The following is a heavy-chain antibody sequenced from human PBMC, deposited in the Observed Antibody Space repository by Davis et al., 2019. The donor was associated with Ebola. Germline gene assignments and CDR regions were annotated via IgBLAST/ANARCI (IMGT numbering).Heavy chain of an antibody. V-gene: IGHV3-21*01. CDR1: GFTFSSYS. J-gene: IGHJ6*02. Sequence: GGSLRLSCAASGFTFSSYSMNWVRQAPGKGLEWVSSISSSSSCIYYADSVKGRFTISRDNAKNSLYLQMNSLRAEDTAVYYCAREYGDYVGYYYYGMDVWGQGTTVTVSS. CDR3: AREYGDYVGYYYYGMDV. D-gene: IGHD4-17*01. CDR2: ISSSSSCI.